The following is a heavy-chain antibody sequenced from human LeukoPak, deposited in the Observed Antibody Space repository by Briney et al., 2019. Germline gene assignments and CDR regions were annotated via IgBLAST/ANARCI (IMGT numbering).Heavy chain of an antibody. CDR1: GIAFSSSG. Sequence: GGSLRLSCAASGIAFSSSGMHWVRQAPGKGLEWVAFIRYEGSHQYYADSVKGRFTISGDNSKNTLYLQMNSLRPDDTAVYYCARPNWNDLHFDYWGQGTLVTVSS. CDR3: ARPNWNDLHFDY. V-gene: IGHV3-30*02. J-gene: IGHJ4*02. D-gene: IGHD1-1*01. CDR2: IRYEGSHQ.